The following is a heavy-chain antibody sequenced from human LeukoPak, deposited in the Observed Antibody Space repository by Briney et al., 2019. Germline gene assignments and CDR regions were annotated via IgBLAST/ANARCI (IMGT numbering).Heavy chain of an antibody. D-gene: IGHD2-2*01. J-gene: IGHJ4*02. V-gene: IGHV3-23*01. CDR1: GFTFSSYS. CDR2: ISGSGGST. CDR3: AKASGVVVVPARVYFDY. Sequence: PGGSLRLSCAASGFTFSSYSMNWVRQAPGKGLEWVSAISGSGGSTYYADSVKGRFTISRDNSKNTLYLQMNSLRAEDTAVYYCAKASGVVVVPARVYFDYWGQGTLVTVSS.